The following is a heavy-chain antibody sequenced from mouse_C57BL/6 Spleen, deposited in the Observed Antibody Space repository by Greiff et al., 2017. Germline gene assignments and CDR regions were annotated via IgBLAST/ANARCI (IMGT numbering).Heavy chain of an antibody. CDR3: TRDGSVVATEYFDY. CDR2: ISSGGDYI. D-gene: IGHD1-1*01. V-gene: IGHV5-9-1*02. CDR1: GFTFSSYA. J-gene: IGHJ2*01. Sequence: EVKLMESGDGLVKPGGSLKLSCAASGFTFSSYAMSWVRQTPEKRLEWVAYISSGGDYIYYADTVKGRFTISRDNARNTLYLQMSSLKSEDTAMYYCTRDGSVVATEYFDYWGQGTTLTVSS.